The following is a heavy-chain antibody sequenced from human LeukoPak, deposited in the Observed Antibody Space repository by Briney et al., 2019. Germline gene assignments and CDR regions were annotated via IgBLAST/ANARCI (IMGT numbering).Heavy chain of an antibody. CDR2: INWGSNHI. CDR3: ARGASNLFDY. V-gene: IGHV3-21*06. J-gene: IGHJ4*02. Sequence: GGSLRLSCAASGFTLRSYSMSWVRQAPGKGLEWVSSINWGSNHIYYADAVQGRFTISRDNAKNSLYLQMNSLRAADTAVYYCARGASNLFDYWGQGTLVTVSS. CDR1: GFTLRSYS. D-gene: IGHD1-26*01.